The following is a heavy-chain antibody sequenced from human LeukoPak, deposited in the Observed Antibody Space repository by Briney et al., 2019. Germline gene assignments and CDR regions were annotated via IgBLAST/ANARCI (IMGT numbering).Heavy chain of an antibody. CDR2: ISGGGGNT. Sequence: PGGSLRLSCAASGFTFSSYAMSWVRQAPGKGLEWVSAISGGGGNTYYADSVKGRFTISRDNSKNTLYLQMTSLRAEDTAVYYCAKERIISSGWYGEFDYWGQGTLVTVSS. J-gene: IGHJ4*02. V-gene: IGHV3-23*01. D-gene: IGHD6-19*01. CDR1: GFTFSSYA. CDR3: AKERIISSGWYGEFDY.